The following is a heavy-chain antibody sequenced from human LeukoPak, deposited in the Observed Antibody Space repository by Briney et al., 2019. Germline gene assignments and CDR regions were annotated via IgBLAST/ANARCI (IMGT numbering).Heavy chain of an antibody. D-gene: IGHD3-10*01. CDR2: ISAYNGNT. CDR1: GYTFTSYG. CDR3: ARALDYYDGSGSYYNGPDY. J-gene: IGHJ4*02. Sequence: ASVKVSCKASGYTFTSYGISWVRQAPGQGLEWMGWISAYNGNTNYAQKLQGRVTMTTDTSTSTAYMELRSLRSDDTAVYYCARALDYYDGSGSYYNGPDYWGQGTLVTVSS. V-gene: IGHV1-18*01.